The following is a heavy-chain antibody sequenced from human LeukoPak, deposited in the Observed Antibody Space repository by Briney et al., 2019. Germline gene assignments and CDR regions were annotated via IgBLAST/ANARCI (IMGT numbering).Heavy chain of an antibody. J-gene: IGHJ4*02. CDR1: GFTFSSYG. CDR3: ASAGSHSYFDS. CDR2: ISYDGSNK. Sequence: GGSLRLSCAASGFTFSSYGMHWVRQAPGKGLKWVAVISYDGSNKYYADSVKGRFTISRDNSKNTLYLQMNSLRAEDTAVYFCASAGSHSYFDSWGPGTLVTVSS. V-gene: IGHV3-30*03. D-gene: IGHD6-13*01.